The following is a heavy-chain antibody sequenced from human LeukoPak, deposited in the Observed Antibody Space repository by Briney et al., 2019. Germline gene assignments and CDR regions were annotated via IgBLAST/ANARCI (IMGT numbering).Heavy chain of an antibody. CDR1: GFTFTSYA. J-gene: IGHJ6*02. D-gene: IGHD4-17*01. CDR2: ISNSGAAT. Sequence: HPGGSLRLSCAASGFTFTSYAMNWIRQAPGKGLQWISTISNSGAATYYADSVKGRFTISRENAKNSLYLQMNSLRAGDTAMYYCARGRLRGVGFYYYGMDVWGQGTTVTVSS. CDR3: ARGRLRGVGFYYYGMDV. V-gene: IGHV3-23*01.